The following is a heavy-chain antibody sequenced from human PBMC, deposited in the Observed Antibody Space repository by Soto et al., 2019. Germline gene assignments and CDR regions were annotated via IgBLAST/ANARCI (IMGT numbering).Heavy chain of an antibody. V-gene: IGHV4-59*08. D-gene: IGHD3-16*01. Sequence: PSETLSLTCTVSGVSISSYYWTWIRQPPGKGLEWIGYIYYSGSTNYNPSLKSRVTISVDRSKNQFSLNLSSVTAADTAVYYCARHLGLILAAPNFDYWGQGTLVTVSS. CDR1: GVSISSYY. J-gene: IGHJ4*02. CDR3: ARHLGLILAAPNFDY. CDR2: IYYSGST.